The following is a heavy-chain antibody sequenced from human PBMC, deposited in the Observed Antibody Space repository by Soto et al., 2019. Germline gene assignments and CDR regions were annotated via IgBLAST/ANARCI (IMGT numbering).Heavy chain of an antibody. CDR1: GTSITSFY. CDR3: ARGETQQQRDY. V-gene: IGHV4-59*12. D-gene: IGHD6-13*01. J-gene: IGHJ4*02. CDR2: IYHSGST. Sequence: SETLSLTCTVSGTSITSFYWSWIRQPPGKGLQWIGEIYHSGSTKYNPSLKSRVIISVDKSKNQFSLKLSSVTAADTAVYYCARGETQQQRDYWGQGTLVTVSS.